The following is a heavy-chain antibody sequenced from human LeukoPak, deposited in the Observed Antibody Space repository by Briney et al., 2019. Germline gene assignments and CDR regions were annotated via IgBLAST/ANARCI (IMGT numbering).Heavy chain of an antibody. J-gene: IGHJ6*03. CDR1: GYSFTSYW. V-gene: IGHV5-51*01. D-gene: IGHD6-19*01. CDR3: AREVGSSGPYYYYYMDV. Sequence: GASLKISCKGSGYSFTSYWIGWVRQMPGKGLEWMAIIYPGDSDTRYSPSFQGQVTISADKSISTAYLQWSSLKASDTAMYYCAREVGSSGPYYYYYMDVWGKGTTVTVSS. CDR2: IYPGDSDT.